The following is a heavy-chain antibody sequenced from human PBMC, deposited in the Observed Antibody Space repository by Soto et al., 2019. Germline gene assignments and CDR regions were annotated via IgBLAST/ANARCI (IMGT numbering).Heavy chain of an antibody. CDR1: GYSFTSYG. V-gene: IGHV1-18*01. Sequence: ASVKVSCKASGYSFTSYGISWVRQAPGQGLEWMGWISAYNGNTNYAQKLQGRVTMTTDTSTSTAYMELRSLRSDDTAVYYCARDLYGLGSPDDNWFDPWGQGTLVTVAS. J-gene: IGHJ5*02. CDR2: ISAYNGNT. D-gene: IGHD3-10*01. CDR3: ARDLYGLGSPDDNWFDP.